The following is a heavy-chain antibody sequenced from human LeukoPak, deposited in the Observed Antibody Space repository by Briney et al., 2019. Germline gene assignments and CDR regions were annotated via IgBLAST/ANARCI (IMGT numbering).Heavy chain of an antibody. D-gene: IGHD6-13*01. J-gene: IGHJ6*03. CDR2: ISGSGGST. CDR3: AKMVPLQRKIAAAGTGYYMDV. V-gene: IGHV3-23*01. CDR1: GFTFSSYA. Sequence: PGGSLRLSCAASGFTFSSYAMSWVRQAPGKGLEWVSAISGSGGSTYYADSVKGRFTISRDNSKNTLYLQMNSLRAKDTAVYYCAKMVPLQRKIAAAGTGYYMDVWGKGTTVTVSS.